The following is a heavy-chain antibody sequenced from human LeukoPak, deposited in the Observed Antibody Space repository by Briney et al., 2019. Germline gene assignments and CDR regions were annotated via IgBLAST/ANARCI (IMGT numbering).Heavy chain of an antibody. Sequence: SETLSLTCTVSGGSISSSSYYWGWVRQSPDKGLEWIASVSYTGDSEYDPSLKSRVSISVDTTENQFSLRMTSVTASDTAIYYCASSLYRGAADAFDIWGQGTMVTVSS. J-gene: IGHJ3*02. D-gene: IGHD3-10*01. CDR2: VSYTGDS. CDR3: ASSLYRGAADAFDI. CDR1: GGSISSSSYY. V-gene: IGHV4-39*01.